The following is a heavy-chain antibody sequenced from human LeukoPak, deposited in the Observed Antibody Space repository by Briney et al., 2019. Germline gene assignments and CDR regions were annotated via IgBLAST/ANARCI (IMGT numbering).Heavy chain of an antibody. CDR1: GFSFSNYF. J-gene: IGHJ5*02. D-gene: IGHD1-14*01. CDR3: ARDDGILRFDP. Sequence: GGCLRPSCAASGFSFSNYFMSWVRQAPGKGLEWVANIKQDGSEKYYVDSAKGRFTISRDNAKNSLYLQMNSLRAEDTAVYYCARDDGILRFDPWGQGTLVTVSS. CDR2: IKQDGSEK. V-gene: IGHV3-7*01.